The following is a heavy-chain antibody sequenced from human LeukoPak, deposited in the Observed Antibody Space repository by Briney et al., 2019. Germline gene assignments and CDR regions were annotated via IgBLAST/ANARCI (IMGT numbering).Heavy chain of an antibody. CDR3: ASSEWELRGMAIDY. V-gene: IGHV4-34*01. CDR1: GGSFTIYS. Sequence: SETLSLTCAVYGGSFTIYSWTWIRQSPGKGLEWMGEINHSGNTNYNPSLKSRVTISVDTSKNQFSLKVSSVTAADTAVYYCASSEWELRGMAIDYWGQGTLVTVSS. CDR2: INHSGNT. J-gene: IGHJ4*02. D-gene: IGHD1-26*01.